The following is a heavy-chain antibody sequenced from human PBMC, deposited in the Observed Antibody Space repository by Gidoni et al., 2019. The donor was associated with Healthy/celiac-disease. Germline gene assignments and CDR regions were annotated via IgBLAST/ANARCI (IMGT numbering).Heavy chain of an antibody. Sequence: QVQLVESGGGVVQPGRSLRLSCAASGFTFSSYGMHWVRQAPGKGLEWVAVVWYDGSNKYYADSVKGRFTISRDNSKNTLYLQMNSLRAEDTAVYYCARADYYDSPGDYWGQGTLVTVSS. CDR1: GFTFSSYG. J-gene: IGHJ4*02. V-gene: IGHV3-33*01. CDR2: VWYDGSNK. D-gene: IGHD3-22*01. CDR3: ARADYYDSPGDY.